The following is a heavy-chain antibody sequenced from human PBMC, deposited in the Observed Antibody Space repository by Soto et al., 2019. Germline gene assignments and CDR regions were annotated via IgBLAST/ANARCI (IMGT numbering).Heavy chain of an antibody. Sequence: PSETLSLTCTVSGFYISSYYWSWIRQPPGKGLEWIGYIYYSGSTNYNPSLKSRVTISVDTSKNQFSLKLSSVTAADTAVYYCARVLIITMIDGYFDYWGQGTLVTVSS. J-gene: IGHJ4*02. V-gene: IGHV4-59*01. D-gene: IGHD3-22*01. CDR3: ARVLIITMIDGYFDY. CDR2: IYYSGST. CDR1: GFYISSYY.